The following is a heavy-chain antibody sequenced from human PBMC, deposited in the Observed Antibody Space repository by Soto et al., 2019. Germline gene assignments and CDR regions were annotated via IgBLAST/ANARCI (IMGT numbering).Heavy chain of an antibody. CDR3: ARHTLDEYYYYYMDV. CDR1: GGSISSYY. V-gene: IGHV4-59*08. J-gene: IGHJ6*03. CDR2: IYYSGST. Sequence: SETLSVTCTVSGGSISSYYWSWSRQPPGKGLEWIGYIYYSGSTNYNPSLKSRVTISVDTSKNQFSLKLSSVTAADTAVYYCARHTLDEYYYYYMDVWGKGTTVTVSS. D-gene: IGHD3-9*01.